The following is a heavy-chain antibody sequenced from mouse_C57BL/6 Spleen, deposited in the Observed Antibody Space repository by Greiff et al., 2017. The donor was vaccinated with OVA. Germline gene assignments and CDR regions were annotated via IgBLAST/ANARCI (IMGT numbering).Heavy chain of an antibody. J-gene: IGHJ2*01. CDR3: ARITTGVAPY. CDR2: IHPNSGST. D-gene: IGHD1-1*01. CDR1: GYTFTSYW. Sequence: VQLQQSGAELVKPGASVKLSCKASGYTFTSYWMHWVKQRPGQGLEWIGMIHPNSGSTNYNEKFKSKATLTVDKSSSTAYMQLSSLTSEDSAVYYCARITTGVAPYWGQGTTLTVSS. V-gene: IGHV1-64*01.